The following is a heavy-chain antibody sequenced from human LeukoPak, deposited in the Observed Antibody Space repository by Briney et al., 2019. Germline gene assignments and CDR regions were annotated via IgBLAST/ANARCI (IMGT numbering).Heavy chain of an antibody. J-gene: IGHJ4*02. V-gene: IGHV4-38-2*02. Sequence: PSETLSLTCTVSGYSISSGYYWGWIRQPPGKGLEWIGSIYHSGSTYYNPSLKSRVTISVDTSKNQFSLKLSSVTAADTAVYYCARRPGFTYYYDSSGYYPWYFDYWGQGTLVTVSS. CDR2: IYHSGST. CDR1: GYSISSGYY. CDR3: ARRPGFTYYYDSSGYYPWYFDY. D-gene: IGHD3-22*01.